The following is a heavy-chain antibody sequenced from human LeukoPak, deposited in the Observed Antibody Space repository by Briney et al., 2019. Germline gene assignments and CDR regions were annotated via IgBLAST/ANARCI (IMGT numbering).Heavy chain of an antibody. J-gene: IGHJ4*02. CDR2: IYTDGSRT. D-gene: IGHD1-26*01. CDR3: ARGLSGSYDY. V-gene: IGHV3-74*01. CDR1: GFPFSSYW. Sequence: GGSVRLSCAASGFPFSSYWMHWARQAPGKGLVWVSRIYTDGSRTSYADAVKGRFTISRDNAKNTVYLQMNSLRAEDTAVYYCARGLSGSYDYWGRGTLVTVSS.